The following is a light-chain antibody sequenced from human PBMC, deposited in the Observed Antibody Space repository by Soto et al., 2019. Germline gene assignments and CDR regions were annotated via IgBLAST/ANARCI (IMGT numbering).Light chain of an antibody. CDR3: SSFSRSTPLV. CDR1: SSDVGAYNY. V-gene: IGLV2-14*03. J-gene: IGLJ1*01. Sequence: QPVLTQPASVSGSPGQSITISCTGTSSDVGAYNYVSWYQRHPGTAPKLIIYDVTLRPSGVSNRFSGSKSGNTASLTISGLQAEDEADFYCSSFSRSTPLVFGTGTKVTVL. CDR2: DVT.